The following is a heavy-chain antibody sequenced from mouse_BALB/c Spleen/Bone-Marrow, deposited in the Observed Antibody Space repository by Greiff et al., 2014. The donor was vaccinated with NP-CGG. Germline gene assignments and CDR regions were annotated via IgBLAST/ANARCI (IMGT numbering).Heavy chain of an antibody. D-gene: IGHD2-14*01. Sequence: VQLQQSGPGLVQPSQSLSITCTVSGFSLTSYGVHWVRQSPGKGLEWLGVIWSGGSTDYNAAFISRLSIIKDNSKSQVFFKMNSLQADDTAIYYCARNPPPYRLYAMDYWGQGTSVTVSS. CDR3: ARNPPPYRLYAMDY. CDR2: IWSGGST. J-gene: IGHJ4*01. CDR1: GFSLTSYG. V-gene: IGHV2-4-1*01.